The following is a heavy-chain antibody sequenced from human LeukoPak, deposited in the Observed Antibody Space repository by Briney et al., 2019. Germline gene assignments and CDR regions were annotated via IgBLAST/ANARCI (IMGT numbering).Heavy chain of an antibody. CDR1: GFTFSSYA. CDR3: ARGGGTSFDAFDI. D-gene: IGHD3-10*01. Sequence: GGSLRLSCAGSGFTFSSYAMSWVRQAPGKGLEWVSSISSSSSYIYYADSVKGRFTISRDNAKNSLYLQMNSLRAEDTAVYYCARGGGTSFDAFDIWGQGTMVTVSS. V-gene: IGHV3-21*01. CDR2: ISSSSSYI. J-gene: IGHJ3*02.